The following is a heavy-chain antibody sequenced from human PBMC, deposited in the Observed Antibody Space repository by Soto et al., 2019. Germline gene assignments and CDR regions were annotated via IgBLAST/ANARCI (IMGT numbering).Heavy chain of an antibody. J-gene: IGHJ5*02. CDR1: GGTISRSSXY. V-gene: IGHV4-39*01. CDR3: ARRSLDWLYDQAMYNWFDP. CDR2: IYYSGST. D-gene: IGHD3-3*01. Sequence: PAEILSLTCTVSGGTISRSSXYWGWILQPPVKRLEWIGSIYYSGSTYYNPSLKSRVTISVDTAKNQFSLKLSSVTAADTAVYYCARRSLDWLYDQAMYNWFDPWGQGTLVPESS.